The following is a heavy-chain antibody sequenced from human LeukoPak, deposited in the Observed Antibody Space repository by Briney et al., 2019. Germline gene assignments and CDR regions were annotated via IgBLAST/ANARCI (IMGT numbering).Heavy chain of an antibody. V-gene: IGHV3-53*01. D-gene: IGHD3-22*01. CDR2: IYSGGTT. CDR1: GFTVSSNY. J-gene: IGHJ4*02. CDR3: ARMLISSGYYVDS. Sequence: GGSLRLSCAASGFTVSSNYMSWVRQAPGKGLEWVSVIYSGGTTYYADSVKGRFTISRDISKNTLYLQMRSLRAEDTAVYYCARMLISSGYYVDSWGQGTLVTVSS.